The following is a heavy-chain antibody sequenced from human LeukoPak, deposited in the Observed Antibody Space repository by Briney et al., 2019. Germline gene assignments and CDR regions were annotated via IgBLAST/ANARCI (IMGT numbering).Heavy chain of an antibody. D-gene: IGHD5-24*01. CDR3: AKEGRSLQTY. J-gene: IGHJ4*02. Sequence: GGSLRLSCAASGFTFTSYSMNWVRQAPGKGLEWVANIKEDGTETYYVDSVKGRFTISRDNAKNSLYLQMNSLRVEDTAVYYCAKEGRSLQTYWGQGTLVTVSS. CDR2: IKEDGTET. CDR1: GFTFTSYS. V-gene: IGHV3-7*03.